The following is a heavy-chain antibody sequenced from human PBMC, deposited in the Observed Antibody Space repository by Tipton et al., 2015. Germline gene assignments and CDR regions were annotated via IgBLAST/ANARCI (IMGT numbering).Heavy chain of an antibody. Sequence: SLRLSCAASGFTFSDSPMHWVRQASGRGLEWVGRIRSKAKGYATAYAASVKGRFTVSRDDSKNTAYLQMNGLKTEDTAVYYCSGDSSSSVDYFDSWGQGTLVTVSS. CDR3: SGDSSSSVDYFDS. V-gene: IGHV3-73*01. J-gene: IGHJ4*02. D-gene: IGHD6-6*01. CDR2: IRSKAKGYAT. CDR1: GFTFSDSP.